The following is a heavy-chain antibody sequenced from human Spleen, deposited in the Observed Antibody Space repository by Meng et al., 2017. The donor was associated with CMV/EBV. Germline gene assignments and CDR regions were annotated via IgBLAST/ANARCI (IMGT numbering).Heavy chain of an antibody. CDR1: GDSVSSNSAA. V-gene: IGHV6-1*01. CDR3: ARGPVPGSSSYYYYYYGMDV. D-gene: IGHD2-2*01. J-gene: IGHJ6*02. CDR2: TYYKSKWYN. Sequence: LRLSCAISGDSVSSNSAAWNWIRQSPSRGLEWLGRTYYKSKWYNDYAVSVKSRITINPDTSKNQFSLQLNSVTPEDTAVYYCARGPVPGSSSYYYYYYGMDVWGQGTTVTVSS.